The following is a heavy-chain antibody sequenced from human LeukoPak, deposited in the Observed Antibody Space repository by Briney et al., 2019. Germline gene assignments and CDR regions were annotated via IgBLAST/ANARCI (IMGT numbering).Heavy chain of an antibody. CDR3: ARVNLADYYYYYGMDV. D-gene: IGHD3-16*01. V-gene: IGHV4-59*01. J-gene: IGHJ6*02. CDR2: IYYSGST. Sequence: PSETLSLTCTVSGGSISSYYWSWIRQPPGKGLEWIGYIYYSGSTNYNPSLKSRVTISVDTSKNQFSLKLSSVTAADTAVYYCARVNLADYYYYYGMDVWGQGTTVTVSS. CDR1: GGSISSYY.